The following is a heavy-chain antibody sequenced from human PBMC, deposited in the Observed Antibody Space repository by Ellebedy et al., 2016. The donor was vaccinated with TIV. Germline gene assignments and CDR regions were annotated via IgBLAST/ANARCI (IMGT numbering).Heavy chain of an antibody. V-gene: IGHV4-39*01. CDR3: VRVRWPNTGPYFDL. CDR1: GGSLYSGDNY. CDR2: IYYIGST. Sequence: MPSETLSLTCTVSGGSLYSGDNYWGWIRQSPGKGLEWIGTIYYIGSTYFNPSLQSRVTMSVDMPKNQVSLKVTSVIAADSALYYCVRVRWPNTGPYFDLWGPGTLVSVSS. J-gene: IGHJ4*02. D-gene: IGHD4-23*01.